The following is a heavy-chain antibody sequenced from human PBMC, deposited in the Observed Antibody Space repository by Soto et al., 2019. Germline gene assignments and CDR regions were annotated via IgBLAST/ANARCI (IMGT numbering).Heavy chain of an antibody. D-gene: IGHD6-19*01. V-gene: IGHV1-58*02. CDR2: IVVGSGNT. CDR1: GFTFTSSA. CDR3: AAPAPHSSGWYYFDY. Sequence: GASVKVSCKASGFTFTSSAMQWVRQARGQRLEWIGWIVVGSGNTNYAQKFQERVTITRDMSTSTAYMELSSLRSEDTAVYYCAAPAPHSSGWYYFDYWGQGTLVTVSS. J-gene: IGHJ4*02.